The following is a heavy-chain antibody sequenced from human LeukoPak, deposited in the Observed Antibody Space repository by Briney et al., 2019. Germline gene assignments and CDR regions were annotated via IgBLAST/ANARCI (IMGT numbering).Heavy chain of an antibody. CDR2: IYHSGTT. V-gene: IGHV4-31*03. CDR1: GGSISGGGNY. CDR3: ARASSRWFDP. J-gene: IGHJ5*02. Sequence: SETLSLTCTVSGGSISGGGNYWSWIRHPPGEGLEWIGYIYHSGTTYFNPSLKSRVTISVDNSRNQFSLTLSSVTAADTAIYYCARASSRWFDPWGQGTLVTVSS.